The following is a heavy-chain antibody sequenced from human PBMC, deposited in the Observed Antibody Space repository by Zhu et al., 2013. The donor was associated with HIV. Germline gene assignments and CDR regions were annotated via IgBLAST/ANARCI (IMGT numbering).Heavy chain of an antibody. V-gene: IGHV1-2*02. J-gene: IGHJ4*02. CDR1: AFTFSGYY. D-gene: IGHD3-10*01. CDR3: AQNTNMVQYYFHY. CDR2: INPYSGDT. Sequence: QVQLVQSGAEVKKPGASVTVSCKASAFTFSGYYMHWLRQAPGQGLEWMGWINPYSGDTNYAQTFQGRVTLTRDTSISTAYMYMSNLRSDDTALYYCAQNTNMVQYYFHYWGQGTLVTVSS.